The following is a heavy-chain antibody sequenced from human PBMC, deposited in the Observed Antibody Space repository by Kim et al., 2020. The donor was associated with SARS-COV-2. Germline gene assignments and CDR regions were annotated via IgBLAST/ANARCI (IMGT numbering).Heavy chain of an antibody. CDR3: ARAPIAAAALGYYYYYGMDV. CDR2: INHSGST. CDR1: GGSFSGYY. V-gene: IGHV4-34*01. D-gene: IGHD6-13*01. J-gene: IGHJ6*02. Sequence: SETLSLTCAVYGGSFSGYYWSWIRQPPGKGLEWIGEINHSGSTNYNPSLKSRVTISVDTSKNQFSLKLSSVTAADTAVYYCARAPIAAAALGYYYYYGMDVWGQGTTVTVSS.